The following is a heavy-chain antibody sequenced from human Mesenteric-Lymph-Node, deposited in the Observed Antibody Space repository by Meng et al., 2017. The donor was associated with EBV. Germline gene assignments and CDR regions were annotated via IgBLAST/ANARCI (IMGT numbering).Heavy chain of an antibody. CDR3: AGHVGRGGDY. Sequence: QVHQPQGGAGRLRPPAPPSPPSAVYGGSFSDYYWSWIRQPPGKGLEWIGEINHSGNTHNNPSLKSRVSMSVDTSKNQFSLKLDSVTAADTAMYYCAGHVGRGGDYWDQGALVTVSS. CDR1: GGSFSDYY. CDR2: INHSGNT. V-gene: IGHV4-34*01. D-gene: IGHD3-10*01. J-gene: IGHJ4*02.